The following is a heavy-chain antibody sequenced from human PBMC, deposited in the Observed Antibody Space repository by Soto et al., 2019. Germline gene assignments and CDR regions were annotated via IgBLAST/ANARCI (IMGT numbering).Heavy chain of an antibody. CDR3: ARERVCSFDY. CDR1: GFTFSDYW. J-gene: IGHJ4*02. Sequence: EVQLVESGGGLVQHGGSLRLSCAASGFTFSDYWMSWVRQAPGKGLEWVANIKPDASDKYYVDSVKGRFTISRDNAQNSLHLQMNSLRVEDTAVYYCARERVCSFDYWGQGSQVTASS. D-gene: IGHD2-21*02. V-gene: IGHV3-7*01. CDR2: IKPDASDK.